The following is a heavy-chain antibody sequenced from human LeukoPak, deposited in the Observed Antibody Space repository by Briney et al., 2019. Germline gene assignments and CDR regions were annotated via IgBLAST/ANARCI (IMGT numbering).Heavy chain of an antibody. J-gene: IGHJ4*02. V-gene: IGHV1-46*01. CDR1: GYSLTSYD. D-gene: IGHD3-22*01. CDR2: INPSGGST. CDR3: ARGINYYDSSGLSADFDY. Sequence: VASVKLSCKASGYSLTSYDINWVRQAPGQGLEWMGIINPSGGSTSYAQKFQGRVTMTRDTSTSTVYMELSSLRSEDTAVYFCARGINYYDSSGLSADFDYWGQGTLVTVSS.